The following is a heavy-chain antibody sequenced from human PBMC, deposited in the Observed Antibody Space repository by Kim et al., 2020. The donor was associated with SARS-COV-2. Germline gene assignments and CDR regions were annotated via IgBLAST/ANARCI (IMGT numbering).Heavy chain of an antibody. D-gene: IGHD3-22*01. J-gene: IGHJ4*02. CDR1: GFTFSSYA. CDR2: ISSSGGST. CDR3: AKVLPRYYDFSGCFDY. Sequence: GGSLRLSCAASGFTFSSYAMSWVRQAPGKGLEWVSAISSSGGSTYYADSVKGRFTISRDNSKNTLYLQMNSLRAEDTAVYYCAKVLPRYYDFSGCFDYWGQGTLVTVSS. V-gene: IGHV3-23*01.